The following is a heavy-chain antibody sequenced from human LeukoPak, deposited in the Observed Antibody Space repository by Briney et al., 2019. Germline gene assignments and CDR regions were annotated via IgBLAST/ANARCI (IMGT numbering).Heavy chain of an antibody. J-gene: IGHJ6*03. CDR3: ARADSVPAGDYHYWYMDV. CDR2: IKPNSGDT. D-gene: IGHD2-2*01. Sequence: ASVKVSCKASGFTLTDYIHWVRQDARQGLQWMGWIKPNSGDTDYAQKFQVRVTMTRDTSISTVYTELSSLRSDDTAVYYCARADSVPAGDYHYWYMDVWGKGTTVTVSS. CDR1: GFTLTDY. V-gene: IGHV1-2*02.